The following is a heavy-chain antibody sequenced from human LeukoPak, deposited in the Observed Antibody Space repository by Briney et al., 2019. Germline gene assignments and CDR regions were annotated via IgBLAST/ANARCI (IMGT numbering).Heavy chain of an antibody. J-gene: IGHJ4*02. CDR2: IYHGGST. Sequence: SETLSLTFTVSGYSISSGYYWGWIRQPPGKGLEWIGSIYHGGSTYYNPSLKSRVTISVDTSKNQFSLKLSSVPAADTAVYFCARDSWPEVVRFDYWGQGTLVTVSS. D-gene: IGHD1-14*01. V-gene: IGHV4-38-2*02. CDR1: GYSISSGYY. CDR3: ARDSWPEVVRFDY.